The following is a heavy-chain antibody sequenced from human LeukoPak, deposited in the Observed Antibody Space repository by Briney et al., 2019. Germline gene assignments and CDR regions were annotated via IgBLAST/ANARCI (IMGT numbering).Heavy chain of an antibody. Sequence: ASVKVSCKASGYTFTGYYMHWVRQAPGQGLEWMGWINPNSGGTNYAQKFQGRVTMTRDTSISTAYMELSRLRSDDTAVYYCARDKNGYSNYRYYYYYYMDVWGKGTTVTVSS. V-gene: IGHV1-2*02. D-gene: IGHD4-11*01. CDR1: GYTFTGYY. CDR3: ARDKNGYSNYRYYYYYYMDV. CDR2: INPNSGGT. J-gene: IGHJ6*03.